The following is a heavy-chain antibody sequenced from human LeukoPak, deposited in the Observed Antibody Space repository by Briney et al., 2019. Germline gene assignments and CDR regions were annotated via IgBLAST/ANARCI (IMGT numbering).Heavy chain of an antibody. CDR2: IYYSGST. CDR1: GGSISSYY. CDR3: ARVSAPHLPYNYYMDV. J-gene: IGHJ6*03. Sequence: SETLSLTCTVSGGSISSYYWSWIRQPPGKRLEWIGYIYYSGSTNYNPSLKSRVTISVDTSKNQFSLKLSSVTAADTAVYYCARVSAPHLPYNYYMDVWGKGTTVTVSS. V-gene: IGHV4-59*01.